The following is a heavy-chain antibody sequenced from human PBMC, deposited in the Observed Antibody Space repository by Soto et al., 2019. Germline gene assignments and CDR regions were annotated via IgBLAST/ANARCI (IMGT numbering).Heavy chain of an antibody. J-gene: IGHJ6*02. CDR2: IYYSGST. Sequence: KLPETLSLTCTVSGGSISSSSYYWGWIRQPPGKGLEWIGSIYYSGSTYYNPSLKSRVTISVDTSKNQFSLKLSSVTAADTAVYYCARNIVVVPDYYYYGMDVWGQGTTVTVSS. V-gene: IGHV4-39*01. CDR3: ARNIVVVPDYYYYGMDV. D-gene: IGHD2-2*01. CDR1: GGSISSSSYY.